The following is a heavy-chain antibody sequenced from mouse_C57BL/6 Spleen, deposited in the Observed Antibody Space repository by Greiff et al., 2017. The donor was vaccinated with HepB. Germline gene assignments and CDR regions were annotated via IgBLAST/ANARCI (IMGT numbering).Heavy chain of an antibody. CDR3: ARCSSGYGDYAMDY. D-gene: IGHD3-2*02. J-gene: IGHJ4*01. V-gene: IGHV1-76*01. CDR2: IYPGSGNT. CDR1: GYTFTDYY. Sequence: VQLQQSGAELVRPGASVKLSCKASGYTFTDYYINWVKQRPGQGLEWIARIYPGSGNTYYNEKFKGKATLTAEKSSSTAYMQLSSLTSEDSAVYFCARCSSGYGDYAMDYWGQGTSVTVSS.